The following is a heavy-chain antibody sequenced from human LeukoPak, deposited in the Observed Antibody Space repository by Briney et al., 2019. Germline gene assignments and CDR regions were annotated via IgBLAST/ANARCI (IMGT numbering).Heavy chain of an antibody. CDR3: ARVKNYYDSSGYLYYFDY. D-gene: IGHD3-22*01. J-gene: IGHJ4*02. CDR2: INPNSGGT. CDR1: GYTFTGYF. V-gene: IGHV1-2*02. Sequence: GASVKVSCKASGYTFTGYFMPWVRQAPGQGLEWMGWINPNSGGTNYAQKFQCRVTMTRDTSISTAYMELSRLRSDDTAVYYCARVKNYYDSSGYLYYFDYWGQGTLVTVSS.